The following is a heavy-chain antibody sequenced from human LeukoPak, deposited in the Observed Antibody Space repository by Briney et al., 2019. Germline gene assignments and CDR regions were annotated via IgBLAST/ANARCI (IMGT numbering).Heavy chain of an antibody. V-gene: IGHV3-11*01. CDR2: ISSSGSTI. J-gene: IGHJ2*01. Sequence: GGSLRLSCAASGFTFSDYYMSWIRQAPGKGLEWVSYISSSGSTIYYADSVKGRFTISRDNAKNSLYLQMNSLRAEDTAVYYCARDQGYCSGGSCYSGAWYFDLWGRGTLVTVSS. CDR3: ARDQGYCSGGSCYSGAWYFDL. CDR1: GFTFSDYY. D-gene: IGHD2-15*01.